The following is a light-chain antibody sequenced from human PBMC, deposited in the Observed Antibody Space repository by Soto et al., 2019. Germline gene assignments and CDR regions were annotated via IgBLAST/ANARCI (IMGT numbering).Light chain of an antibody. J-gene: IGLJ1*01. V-gene: IGLV2-8*01. CDR1: IIDVCGYDY. CDR3: SSYTGGNPSYV. CDR2: EVT. Sequence: QSLLRQPASATGSPGQSITISCTGTIIDVCGYDYVSWYQQHPGKAPKLMIYEVTIRPSGVSDRFSGSKSGNKASLTVSGLQAEHVADYYCSSYTGGNPSYVFGTGTKVTVL.